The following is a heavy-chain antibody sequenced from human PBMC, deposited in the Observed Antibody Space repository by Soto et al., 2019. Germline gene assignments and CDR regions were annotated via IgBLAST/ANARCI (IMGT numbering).Heavy chain of an antibody. J-gene: IGHJ4*02. CDR2: ISGSGGYT. CDR1: GFTFSSYA. CDR3: TKEVPGHFVF. V-gene: IGHV3-23*01. Sequence: EVQLLDSGGGLVQPGGSLRLSCAASGFTFSSYAMNWVRQAPGKGLEWVSVISGSGGYTYYADSVKGQFTISRDNSKKTLFLQMNSRTAEDTAIYYCTKEVPGHFVFWGQGTLVTVSS.